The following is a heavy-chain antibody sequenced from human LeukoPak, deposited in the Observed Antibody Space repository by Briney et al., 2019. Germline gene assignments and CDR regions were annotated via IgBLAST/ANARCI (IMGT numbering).Heavy chain of an antibody. J-gene: IGHJ4*02. CDR3: AKGYYGSGSYGWFDY. CDR2: ISSNGGST. D-gene: IGHD3-10*01. CDR1: GFTFSTYG. Sequence: PGGSLRLSCAASGFTFSTYGMHWVRQAPGKGLEYVSAISSNGGSTYYANSVKGRFTISRDNSKNTLYLQMGSLRAEDTAVYSCAKGYYGSGSYGWFDYWGQGTLVTVSS. V-gene: IGHV3-64*01.